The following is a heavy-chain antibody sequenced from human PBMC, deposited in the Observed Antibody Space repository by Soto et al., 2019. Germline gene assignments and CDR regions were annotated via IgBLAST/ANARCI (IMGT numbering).Heavy chain of an antibody. V-gene: IGHV1-46*01. CDR3: ASGGSIVVVPAAIPVAAVADGSFDY. CDR1: GYTFTSYY. J-gene: IGHJ4*02. D-gene: IGHD2-2*02. CDR2: INPSGGST. Sequence: ASVKVSCKASGYTFTSYYMHWVRQAPGQGLEWMGIINPSGGSTSYAQKFQGRVTMTRDTSTSTVYMELSSLRSEDTAVYYCASGGSIVVVPAAIPVAAVADGSFDYRGQGTLVTVSS.